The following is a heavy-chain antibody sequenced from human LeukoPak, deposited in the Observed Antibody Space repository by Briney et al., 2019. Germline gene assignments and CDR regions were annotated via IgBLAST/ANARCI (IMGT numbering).Heavy chain of an antibody. CDR1: GFTFSNYA. V-gene: IGHV3-23*01. CDR2: ISGSGGTT. J-gene: IGHJ4*02. D-gene: IGHD6-13*01. Sequence: GGSLRLSCAASGFTFSNYAMSWVRQAPGKGLEWVSSISGSGGTTYYADSVKGRFTISRDNSKSTLYLQMNSLRADDTAVYYCAKGGSNWRDFDYWGQGTLVTVSS. CDR3: AKGGSNWRDFDY.